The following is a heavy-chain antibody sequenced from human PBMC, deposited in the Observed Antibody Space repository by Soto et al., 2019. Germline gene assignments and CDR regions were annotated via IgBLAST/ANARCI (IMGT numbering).Heavy chain of an antibody. Sequence: AVKVSCKASGYTFTGYYIHWLRQAPGQGLEWMGWINPNSGGTNYAQKFQGWVTMTRDTSISTAYMELSRLRSDDPAVYYCARDYGDYLFDYWGQGTLVTVSS. J-gene: IGHJ4*02. CDR1: GYTFTGYY. CDR3: ARDYGDYLFDY. D-gene: IGHD4-17*01. V-gene: IGHV1-2*04. CDR2: INPNSGGT.